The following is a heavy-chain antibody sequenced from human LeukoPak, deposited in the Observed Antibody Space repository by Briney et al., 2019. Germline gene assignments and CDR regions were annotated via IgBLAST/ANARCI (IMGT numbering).Heavy chain of an antibody. CDR1: GYTFTSYG. V-gene: IGHV1-46*01. Sequence: ASVKVSCKASGYTFTSYGISWVRQAPGQGLEWMGIINPSGGSTSYAQKFQGRVTMTRDTSTSTVYMELSSLRSEDTAVYYCARGSSGWYSVAYWGQGTLATVSS. CDR2: INPSGGST. J-gene: IGHJ4*02. D-gene: IGHD6-19*01. CDR3: ARGSSGWYSVAY.